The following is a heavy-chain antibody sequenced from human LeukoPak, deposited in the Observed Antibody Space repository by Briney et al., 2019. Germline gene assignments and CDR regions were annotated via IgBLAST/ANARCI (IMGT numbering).Heavy chain of an antibody. V-gene: IGHV3-49*04. CDR3: ARGPILLWLHNGMDV. D-gene: IGHD6-19*01. J-gene: IGHJ6*02. CDR2: IRSKAYGATT. Sequence: SGGSVRLSCTGFGFIFGDHAMSWVRQAPGKGLEWVGFIRSKAYGATTEYAASVKGRFTISRDDSKGIAYLQMNSLEIEDTAVYYCARGPILLWLHNGMDVWGQGTTVTVSS. CDR1: GFIFGDHA.